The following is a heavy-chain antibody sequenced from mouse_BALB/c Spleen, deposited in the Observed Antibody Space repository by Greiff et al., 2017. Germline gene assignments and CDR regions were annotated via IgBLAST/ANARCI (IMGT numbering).Heavy chain of an antibody. Sequence: VQLKQSGAELVRPGALVKLSCKASGFNINDYYMHWVKQRPEQGLEWIGWIDRENGNTIYDPKFQGQASITADTSSNTAYLQLSSLTSEDTAVYYCARAYEAWFAYWGQGTLVTVSA. CDR1: GFNINDYY. CDR2: IDRENGNT. V-gene: IGHV14-1*02. J-gene: IGHJ3*01. D-gene: IGHD1-1*01. CDR3: ARAYEAWFAY.